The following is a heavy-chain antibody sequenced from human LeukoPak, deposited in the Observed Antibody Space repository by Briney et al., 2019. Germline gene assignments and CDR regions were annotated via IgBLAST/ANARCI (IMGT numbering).Heavy chain of an antibody. CDR1: GYXFTNYW. J-gene: IGHJ4*02. Sequence: ESLKISCKGSGYXFTNYWIGWVRQMPGKGPEWMGIINPGDSDTRYSPSFQGQVTISADKSISTAYLQWSSLQASDTAMYYCARWLGYCSSTTCYQPFDYWGQGTLVTVSS. CDR3: ARWLGYCSSTTCYQPFDY. V-gene: IGHV5-51*01. CDR2: INPGDSDT. D-gene: IGHD2-2*03.